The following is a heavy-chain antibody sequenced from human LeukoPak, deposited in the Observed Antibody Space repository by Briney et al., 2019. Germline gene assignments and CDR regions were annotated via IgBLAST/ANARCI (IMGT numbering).Heavy chain of an antibody. D-gene: IGHD3-9*01. J-gene: IGHJ4*02. CDR2: TGSGGST. Sequence: GGSLRLSCAASGFTFSSYGMHWVRQAPGKGLEWVSATGSGGSTYYADSVKGRFTISRDNSKNTLYLQMNSLRAEDTAVYYCAKWGDYDVLTGYYVSDYWGQGTLVTVSS. CDR1: GFTFSSYG. CDR3: AKWGDYDVLTGYYVSDY. V-gene: IGHV3-23*01.